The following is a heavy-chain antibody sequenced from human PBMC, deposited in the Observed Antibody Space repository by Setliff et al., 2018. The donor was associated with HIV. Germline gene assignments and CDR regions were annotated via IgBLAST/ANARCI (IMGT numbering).Heavy chain of an antibody. CDR3: ASEAWTSYRSSSGYYHYYMDV. CDR2: IYYSGTT. CDR1: GDSVSSASYY. V-gene: IGHV4-61*01. J-gene: IGHJ6*03. Sequence: LETLSLTCTVSGDSVSSASYYWSWIRQPPGKGLEWIGYIYYSGTTKYNPSLKSRVTISVDTSKNQFSLKLSSVTAADTAVYYCASEAWTSYRSSSGYYHYYMDVWGKGTTVTVSS. D-gene: IGHD6-6*01.